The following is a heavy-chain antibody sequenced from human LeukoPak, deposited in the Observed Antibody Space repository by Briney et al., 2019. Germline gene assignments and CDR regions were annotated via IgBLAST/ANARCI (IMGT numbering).Heavy chain of an antibody. J-gene: IGHJ4*02. CDR1: GFTFSSYA. Sequence: GGSLRLSCAASGFTFSSYAMSWVRQAPGKGLEWVSSISSSSSYIYYADSVKGRLTISRDNAKNSLYLQMNSLRAEDTAVYYCARALRGGVDYWGQGTLVTVSS. V-gene: IGHV3-21*06. CDR2: ISSSSSYI. D-gene: IGHD3-16*01. CDR3: ARALRGGVDY.